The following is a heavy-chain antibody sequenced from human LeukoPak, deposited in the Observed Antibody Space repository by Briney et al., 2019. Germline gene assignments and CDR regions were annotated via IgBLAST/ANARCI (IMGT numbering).Heavy chain of an antibody. J-gene: IGHJ4*02. CDR3: AKGEGYYYDSSGYYSSFDY. D-gene: IGHD3-22*01. Sequence: GGSLRLSCAASGFTFSSYAMSWVRQAPGKGLEWVSAISGSGGGTYYADSVKGRFTISRDNSKNTLYLQMNSLRAEDTAVYYCAKGEGYYYDSSGYYSSFDYWGQGTLVTVSS. CDR2: ISGSGGGT. V-gene: IGHV3-23*01. CDR1: GFTFSSYA.